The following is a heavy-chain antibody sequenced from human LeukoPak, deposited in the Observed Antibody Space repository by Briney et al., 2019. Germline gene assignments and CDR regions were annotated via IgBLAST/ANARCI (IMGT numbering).Heavy chain of an antibody. D-gene: IGHD1-26*01. Sequence: PGGSLRLSCAASGFTFSNFWMHWVRQAPGKGLVWVSRINSDGSSTSYADSVKGRFTISRDNAKNTLYLQMNSLRAEDTAVYYCASQRGSYYFAYNYFDYWGQGTLVTVSS. V-gene: IGHV3-74*01. J-gene: IGHJ4*02. CDR1: GFTFSNFW. CDR2: INSDGSST. CDR3: ASQRGSYYFAYNYFDY.